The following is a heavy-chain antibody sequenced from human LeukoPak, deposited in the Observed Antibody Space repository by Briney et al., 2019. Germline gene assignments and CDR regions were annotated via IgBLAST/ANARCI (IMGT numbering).Heavy chain of an antibody. CDR3: ARVLRGGTYYFDY. CDR1: GGFISRSSYY. V-gene: IGHV4-39*01. CDR2: IFYSGTT. Sequence: SETLSLTCTVSGGFISRSSYYWGWIRQPPGKGLEWIGNIFYSGTTNYNPSLKSRVTISVDTSKNQFYLKMRSVTAADTAVYYCARVLRGGTYYFDYWGQGTLVTVSS. J-gene: IGHJ4*02. D-gene: IGHD2-15*01.